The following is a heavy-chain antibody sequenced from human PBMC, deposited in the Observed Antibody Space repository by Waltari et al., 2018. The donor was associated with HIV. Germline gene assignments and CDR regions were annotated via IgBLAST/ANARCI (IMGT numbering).Heavy chain of an antibody. CDR1: GYTLTELS. V-gene: IGHV1-24*01. Sequence: QVRLVQSGAEVKKSGASVKVSCKVSGYTLTELSMHWVRQAPGKGLGWMGGVDPEDGETIYAQKFQGRVTMTDDTSTDTAYMELSSLRSEDTAVYYCARGHSGSSDDAFDIWGQGTMVTVSS. J-gene: IGHJ3*02. CDR3: ARGHSGSSDDAFDI. D-gene: IGHD1-26*01. CDR2: VDPEDGET.